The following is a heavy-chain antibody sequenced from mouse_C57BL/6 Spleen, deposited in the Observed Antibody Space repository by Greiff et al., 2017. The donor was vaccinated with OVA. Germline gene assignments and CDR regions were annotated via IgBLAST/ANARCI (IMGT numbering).Heavy chain of an antibody. CDR2: IRNKAKGYTT. V-gene: IGHV7-3*01. D-gene: IGHD4-1*01. CDR3: ARPLTGGYFDV. Sequence: EVKLVESGGGLVQPGGSLSLSCEASGFPFTDYYMSWVRQPPGKPLRGWGFIRNKAKGYTTEYSASVKGRFTISRDNSQSILYLQMNALRAEDSATYYCARPLTGGYFDVWGTGTTVTVSS. J-gene: IGHJ1*03. CDR1: GFPFTDYY.